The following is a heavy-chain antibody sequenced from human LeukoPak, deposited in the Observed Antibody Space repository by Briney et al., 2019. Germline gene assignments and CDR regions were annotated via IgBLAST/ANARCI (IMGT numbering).Heavy chain of an antibody. Sequence: SETLSLTCTVSGGSISSYYWSWIRQPPGKGLEWIGYIYYSGSTNYNPSLKSRVTISIDTSKKQFSLKLRSVTAADTAVYYCARGRLTREMLPLGYWGQGALVTVTS. CDR1: GGSISSYY. D-gene: IGHD2-8*01. J-gene: IGHJ4*02. CDR3: ARGRLTREMLPLGY. CDR2: IYYSGST. V-gene: IGHV4-59*01.